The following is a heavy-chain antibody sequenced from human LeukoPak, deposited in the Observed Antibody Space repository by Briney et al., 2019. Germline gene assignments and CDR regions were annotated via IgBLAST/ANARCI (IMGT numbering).Heavy chain of an antibody. D-gene: IGHD6-13*01. CDR1: GGSVSSGSYY. Sequence: PSETLSLTCTVSGGSVSSGSYYWSWIRQPPGKGLEWIGYIYYSGSTNYNPSLKSRVTISVDTSKNQFSLKLSSVTAADTAVYYCARDTNIAAAHMAEYYYYYYGMDVWGQGTTVTVSS. CDR3: ARDTNIAAAHMAEYYYYYYGMDV. V-gene: IGHV4-61*01. CDR2: IYYSGST. J-gene: IGHJ6*02.